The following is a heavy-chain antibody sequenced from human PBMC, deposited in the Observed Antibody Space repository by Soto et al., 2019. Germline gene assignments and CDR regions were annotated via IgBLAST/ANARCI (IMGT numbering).Heavy chain of an antibody. CDR3: AKNYCSDGSCYGYFDY. CDR1: GASISSYY. Sequence: SVTISHTCTVSGASISSYYWTWIRQPPGMGLEWIGHIYYSGSTTSGSTDYNASLKSRVTISLDTSKNHFSLKLSSVTAADTAVYYCAKNYCSDGSCYGYFDYWGQGTLVTVSS. V-gene: IGHV4-59*01. D-gene: IGHD2-15*01. CDR2: IYYSGSTTSGST. J-gene: IGHJ4*02.